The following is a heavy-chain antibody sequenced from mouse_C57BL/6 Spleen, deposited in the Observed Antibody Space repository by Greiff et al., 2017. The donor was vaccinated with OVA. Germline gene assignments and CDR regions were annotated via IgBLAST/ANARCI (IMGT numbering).Heavy chain of an antibody. D-gene: IGHD1-1*02. J-gene: IGHJ4*01. CDR1: GFTFTDYE. CDR3: TRIGGNYDYAMDY. V-gene: IGHV1-15*01. Sequence: VQLQQSGAELVRPGASVTLSCKASGFTFTDYEMNWVKQTPVHGLEWIGAIDPETGGNAYNQQFKGKAILTADKSYSTAYMELRSLTSEYSAVDYCTRIGGNYDYAMDYWGQGTSVTVSS. CDR2: IDPETGGN.